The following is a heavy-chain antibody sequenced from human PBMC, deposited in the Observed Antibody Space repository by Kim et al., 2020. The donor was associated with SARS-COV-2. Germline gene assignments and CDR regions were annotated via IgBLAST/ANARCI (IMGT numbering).Heavy chain of an antibody. J-gene: IGHJ4*02. Sequence: YADPVKGRFTSPRDNSKNTLYLQMNSLRAEDTAVYYCARGLLWFGEPDYWGQGTLVTVSS. V-gene: IGHV3-33*01. CDR3: ARGLLWFGEPDY. D-gene: IGHD3-10*01.